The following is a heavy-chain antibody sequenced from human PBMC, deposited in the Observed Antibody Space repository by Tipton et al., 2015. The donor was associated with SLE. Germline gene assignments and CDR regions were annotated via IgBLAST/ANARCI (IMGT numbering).Heavy chain of an antibody. Sequence: SLRLSCAASGFAFSSYAMSWVRQAPGKGLEWVSAISGGVGSAHLADSVKGRFAISRDNSMNTLYLQMDSLRAEDTAVYYCAKELVVVTALDYWGQGTLVTVSS. V-gene: IGHV3-23*01. J-gene: IGHJ4*02. CDR2: ISGGVGSA. CDR3: AKELVVVTALDY. CDR1: GFAFSSYA. D-gene: IGHD2-21*02.